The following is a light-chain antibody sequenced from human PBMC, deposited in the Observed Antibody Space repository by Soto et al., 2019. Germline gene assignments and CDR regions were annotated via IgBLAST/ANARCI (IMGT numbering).Light chain of an antibody. Sequence: EIVLTQSPATLSLSPGDRVTLSCRASQTVVNYLAWYQQKPGQAPRLLIYDASNRATGIPARFSGSGSGPAFTLTISSLEPEDFAVYSCHQRVTWRYSFGQGTKLEIK. J-gene: IGKJ2*01. CDR2: DAS. V-gene: IGKV3-11*01. CDR3: HQRVTWRYS. CDR1: QTVVNY.